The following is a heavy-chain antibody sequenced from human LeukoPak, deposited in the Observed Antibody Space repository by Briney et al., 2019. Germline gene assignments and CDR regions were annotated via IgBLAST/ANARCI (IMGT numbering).Heavy chain of an antibody. CDR2: INHSGST. CDR3: ARDISSIWFGELLFYYYYMDV. CDR1: GGSFSGYY. J-gene: IGHJ6*03. Sequence: SETLSLTCAVYGGSFSGYYWSWIRQPPGKGLEWIGEINHSGSTYYNPSLKSRVTISVDTSKNQFSLKLTSVTAADTAVYYCARDISSIWFGELLFYYYYMDVWGKGTTVTVSS. V-gene: IGHV4-34*01. D-gene: IGHD3-10*01.